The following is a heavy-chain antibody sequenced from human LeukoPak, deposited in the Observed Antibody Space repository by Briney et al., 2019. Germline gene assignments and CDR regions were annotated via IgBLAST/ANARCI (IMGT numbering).Heavy chain of an antibody. CDR3: ARDFSAAFDI. Sequence: SETLSLTCTVSGGSISSYYWSWIRQPPGKGLEWIGYIYDSGTTNYNPSLKSRVTISVDTATNQFSLKLRSVTAADTAVYYCARDFSAAFDIWGQGTMVTVSS. CDR1: GGSISSYY. CDR2: IYDSGTT. V-gene: IGHV4-59*01. D-gene: IGHD2/OR15-2a*01. J-gene: IGHJ3*02.